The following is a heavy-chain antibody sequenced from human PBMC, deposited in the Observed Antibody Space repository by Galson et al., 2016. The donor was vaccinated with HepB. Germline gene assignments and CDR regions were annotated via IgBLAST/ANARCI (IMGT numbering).Heavy chain of an antibody. V-gene: IGHV2-70*01. CDR3: ARMTIGSSNGYRYGVDV. CDR1: GFSLSTSGMC. D-gene: IGHD5-18*01. Sequence: PALVKPTQTLKLTCTFSGFSLSTSGMCVSWIRQPPGKALEWLALIDWDDDKYYSTSLKTRLTIPKDASKNQVVLTLTNMGPVDTGTYYCARMTIGSSNGYRYGVDVWGQGTTVTVSS. CDR2: IDWDDDK. J-gene: IGHJ6*02.